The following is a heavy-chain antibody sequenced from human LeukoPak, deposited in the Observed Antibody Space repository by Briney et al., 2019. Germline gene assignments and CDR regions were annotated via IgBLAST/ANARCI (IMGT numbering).Heavy chain of an antibody. J-gene: IGHJ4*02. D-gene: IGHD2-15*01. Sequence: GGSLRLSCAASGFTVRTNYMSWVRQAPGKGLEWVSVLFCGRSTYYADSVKGRFTISRDDSKNTLFLQMNSVRAEDTAVYYCARGVDSAYAFDFWGQGNLVTVSS. V-gene: IGHV3-53*01. CDR2: LFCGRST. CDR1: GFTVRTNY. CDR3: ARGVDSAYAFDF.